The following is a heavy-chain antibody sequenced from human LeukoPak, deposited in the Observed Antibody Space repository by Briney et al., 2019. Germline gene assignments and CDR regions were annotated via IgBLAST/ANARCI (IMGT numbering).Heavy chain of an antibody. CDR1: GFTFSSFA. V-gene: IGHV3-23*01. J-gene: IGHJ6*03. Sequence: GGSLSLSCAASGFTFSSFAMNWVRQAPGKGLEWVSGISNSGGSTFYADSVKGRFTISRDNSKNTLYLQMNSLRAEDTAVYYCAKRVVGVTNYYYIDVWAKGTTVTVSS. D-gene: IGHD1-26*01. CDR2: ISNSGGST. CDR3: AKRVVGVTNYYYIDV.